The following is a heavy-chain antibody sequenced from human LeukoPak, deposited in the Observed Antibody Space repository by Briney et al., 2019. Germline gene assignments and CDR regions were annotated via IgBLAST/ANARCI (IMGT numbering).Heavy chain of an antibody. CDR2: IYYSGST. Sequence: PSETLSLTCTVSGGSISSGGYYWRWIRQHPGKGLEWIGYIYYSGSTYYNPSLKSRVTISVDTSKNQFSLKLSSVTAADTAVYYCARYGGYSGYDPATDAFDIWGQGTMVTVSS. CDR3: ARYGGYSGYDPATDAFDI. J-gene: IGHJ3*02. D-gene: IGHD5-12*01. CDR1: GGSISSGGYY. V-gene: IGHV4-31*03.